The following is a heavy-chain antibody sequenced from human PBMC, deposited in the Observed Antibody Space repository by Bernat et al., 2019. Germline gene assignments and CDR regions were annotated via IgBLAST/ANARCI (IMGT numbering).Heavy chain of an antibody. J-gene: IGHJ4*02. D-gene: IGHD6-13*01. Sequence: EVQLVESGGGLVQPGGSLRLSGAASGFTFSSYWMSWVRQAPGKGLEWGANIKQDGSEKYYVDSMKGRFTISRDNAKKSLYLQMSSLRAEDTAVYYCVRAGGSSWGDYYGQGTLVTVSS. CDR3: VRAGGSSWGDY. V-gene: IGHV3-7*01. CDR1: GFTFSSYW. CDR2: IKQDGSEK.